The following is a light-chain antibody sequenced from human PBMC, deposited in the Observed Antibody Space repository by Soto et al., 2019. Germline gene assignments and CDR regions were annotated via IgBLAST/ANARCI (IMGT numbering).Light chain of an antibody. J-gene: IGKJ4*01. CDR1: QSVSSN. CDR2: GAS. V-gene: IGKV3-15*01. CDR3: QQYNNWLT. Sequence: EIVMTQSPATLSVSPGERATLSCRASQSVSSNLAWYQQKPGQAPRLLIYGASTRATGIPARFSGSGSGTXXXLTISSLQSEDFAVYYCQQYNNWLTFGGGTKVEIK.